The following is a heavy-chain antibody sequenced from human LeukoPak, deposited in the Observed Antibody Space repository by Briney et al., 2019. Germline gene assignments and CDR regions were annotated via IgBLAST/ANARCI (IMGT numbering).Heavy chain of an antibody. CDR3: ARVEFRLGYRDYYFDY. D-gene: IGHD5-18*01. V-gene: IGHV3-30-3*01. CDR2: ISYDGSNK. J-gene: IGHJ4*02. Sequence: GRSLRLSCAASGFTFSSYAMHWVRQAPGKGLEWVAVISYDGSNKYYADSVKGRFTISRDNSKNTLYLQMNSLRAEDTAVYYCARVEFRLGYRDYYFDYWGQGTLVTVSS. CDR1: GFTFSSYA.